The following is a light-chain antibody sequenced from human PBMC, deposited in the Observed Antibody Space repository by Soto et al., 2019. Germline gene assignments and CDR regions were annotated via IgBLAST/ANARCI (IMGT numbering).Light chain of an antibody. CDR3: QSYDSSLSAVV. CDR1: SSKIGAGYD. CDR2: GNS. V-gene: IGLV1-40*01. J-gene: IGLJ2*01. Sequence: QSVLTQPPSVSGAPGQRVTISCTGSSSKIGAGYDVHWYQQLPGTAPKLLIYGNSNRPSGVPDRFSGSKSGTSASLAITGLQAEDEADYYCQSYDSSLSAVVVGGGTKLTVL.